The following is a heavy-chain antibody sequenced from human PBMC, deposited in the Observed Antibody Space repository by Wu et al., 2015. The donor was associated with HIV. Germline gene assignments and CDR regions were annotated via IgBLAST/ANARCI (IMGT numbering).Heavy chain of an antibody. CDR2: IIPIFGTA. V-gene: IGHV1-69*05. D-gene: IGHD3-22*01. J-gene: IGHJ4*02. CDR1: GGTFSSYA. CDR3: ERDYYDSRGSVVREDL. Sequence: QVQLVQSGAEVKKPGSSVKVSCKASGGTFSSYAISWVRQAPGQGLEWMGGIIPIFGTANYAQKFQGRVTLTRDTAINTAYMELNSLTSDDTAMYYCERDYYDSRGSVVREDLWGQGTLIIVSS.